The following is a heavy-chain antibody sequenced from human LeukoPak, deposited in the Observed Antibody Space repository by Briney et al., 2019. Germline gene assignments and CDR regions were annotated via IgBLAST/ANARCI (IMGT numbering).Heavy chain of an antibody. J-gene: IGHJ5*02. CDR1: GGSIRDYY. Sequence: SETLSLTCTVSGGSIRDYYWSWIRQPPGKGLEWIGYIYNSGSTNHNPSLKSRVTISVDTSKNQFSLKMRSVTAEDTAVYYCARGLTALRFDPWGQGTLVTVSS. D-gene: IGHD3-16*01. V-gene: IGHV4-59*01. CDR2: IYNSGST. CDR3: ARGLTALRFDP.